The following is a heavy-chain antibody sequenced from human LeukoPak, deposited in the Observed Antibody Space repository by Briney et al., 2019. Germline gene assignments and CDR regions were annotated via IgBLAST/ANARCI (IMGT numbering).Heavy chain of an antibody. Sequence: PSETLSLTCTVSGGSISSSSYYWGWIRQPPGKGLEWIGEIYHSGSTNYNPSLKSRVTISVDKSKNQFSLKLSSVTAADTAVYYRAIPAGYSSSWYAGPFDYWGQGTLVTVSS. D-gene: IGHD6-13*01. CDR1: GGSISSSSYY. V-gene: IGHV4-39*07. CDR2: IYHSGST. J-gene: IGHJ4*02. CDR3: AIPAGYSSSWYAGPFDY.